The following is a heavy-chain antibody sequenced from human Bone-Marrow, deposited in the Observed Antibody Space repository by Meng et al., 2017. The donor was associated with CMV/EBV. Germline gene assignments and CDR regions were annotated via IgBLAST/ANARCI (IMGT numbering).Heavy chain of an antibody. CDR1: RFTFSSYA. D-gene: IGHD3-3*01. J-gene: IGHJ4*02. CDR3: AKCPGSLRFFEWIDY. CDR2: ISGRGGSK. V-gene: IGHV3-23*01. Sequence: SRFTFSSYAMNWVRQAPGKGLEWVSGISGRGGSKLYADSVKGRFTISRDNSKNTLYLQMNSLRAEDTAVYYCAKCPGSLRFFEWIDYWGQGTLVTVSS.